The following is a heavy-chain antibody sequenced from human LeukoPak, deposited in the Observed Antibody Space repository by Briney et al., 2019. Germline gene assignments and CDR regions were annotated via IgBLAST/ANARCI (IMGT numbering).Heavy chain of an antibody. D-gene: IGHD4-23*01. CDR2: IKQDGSEK. Sequence: PGGSLRLSCAASGFTFSSYWMSWVRQAPGKWLEWVANIKQDGSEKYYVDSMKGRFTISRDNSKNTLYLQMNSLRAEDTAVYYCAREDDYGGNSSYWGQGTLVTVSS. V-gene: IGHV3-7*01. CDR1: GFTFSSYW. CDR3: AREDDYGGNSSY. J-gene: IGHJ4*02.